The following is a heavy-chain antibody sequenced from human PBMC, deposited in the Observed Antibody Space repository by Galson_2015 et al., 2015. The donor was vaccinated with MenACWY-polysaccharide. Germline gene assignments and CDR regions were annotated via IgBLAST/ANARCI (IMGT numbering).Heavy chain of an antibody. Sequence: SLRLSCAASGFTFSSYSMNWVRQAPGKGLEWVSSISRSSSYIYYADSVKGRFTISRDNAKNSLYLQMNSLRAEDTAVYYCAREPRGLVGATFNAFDIWGQGTMVTVSS. D-gene: IGHD1-26*01. V-gene: IGHV3-21*01. CDR2: ISRSSSYI. CDR1: GFTFSSYS. CDR3: AREPRGLVGATFNAFDI. J-gene: IGHJ3*02.